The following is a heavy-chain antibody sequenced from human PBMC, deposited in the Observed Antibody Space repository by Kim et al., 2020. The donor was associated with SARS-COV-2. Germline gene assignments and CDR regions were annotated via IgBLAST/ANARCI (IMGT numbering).Heavy chain of an antibody. J-gene: IGHJ3*02. Sequence: GGSLRLSCAASGFTFSSYAMHWVRQAPGKGLEWVAVISYDGSNKYYADSVKGRFTISRDNSKNTLYLQMNSLRAEDTAVYYCARDPGKGAFDIWGQGTMVTVSS. CDR1: GFTFSSYA. CDR3: ARDPGKGAFDI. D-gene: IGHD1-1*01. V-gene: IGHV3-30*04. CDR2: ISYDGSNK.